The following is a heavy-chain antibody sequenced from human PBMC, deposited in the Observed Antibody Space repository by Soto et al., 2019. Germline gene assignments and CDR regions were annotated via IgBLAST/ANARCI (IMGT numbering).Heavy chain of an antibody. CDR1: GYTFTSYG. CDR2: ISAYNGNT. CDR3: ARSEVPAAKGYYGMDV. D-gene: IGHD2-2*01. Sequence: QVQLVQSGAEVKKPGASVKVSCKASGYTFTSYGISWVRQAPGQGLEWMGWISAYNGNTNYAQKLQGRVTMTTDTSTSTAYMELRSLISDDTAVYYCARSEVPAAKGYYGMDVWGQGTTVTVSS. J-gene: IGHJ6*02. V-gene: IGHV1-18*01.